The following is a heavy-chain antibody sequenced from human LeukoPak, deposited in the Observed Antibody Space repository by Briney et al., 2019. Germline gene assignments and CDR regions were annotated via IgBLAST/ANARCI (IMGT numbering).Heavy chain of an antibody. CDR2: INQDGSDK. J-gene: IGHJ4*02. CDR1: GFTLSIHW. Sequence: GGALRLSCAASGFTLSIHWMSWPRESPGMGLEWVANINQDGSDKHYVDSVKGRFTISRDNAERSLYLQMYSLRAEDTAVYYCARDHVAPGLIFDSWGQGTLVTVSS. CDR3: ARDHVAPGLIFDS. D-gene: IGHD3-16*01. V-gene: IGHV3-7*03.